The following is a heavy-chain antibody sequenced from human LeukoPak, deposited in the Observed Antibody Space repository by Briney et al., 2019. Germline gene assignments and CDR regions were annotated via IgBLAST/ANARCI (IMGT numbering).Heavy chain of an antibody. CDR1: GYSFTSHW. CDR3: ARHPSYTSGWPLDY. CDR2: IYLGDSET. V-gene: IGHV5-51*01. Sequence: GESLKISCKGSGYSFTSHWIGWVRQMPGKGLEGMGIIYLGDSETRYGPSFQGQVTISADKSLSPASLQWSSLKASDTAMYYCARHPSYTSGWPLDYWGQGTLVTVSS. D-gene: IGHD6-19*01. J-gene: IGHJ4*02.